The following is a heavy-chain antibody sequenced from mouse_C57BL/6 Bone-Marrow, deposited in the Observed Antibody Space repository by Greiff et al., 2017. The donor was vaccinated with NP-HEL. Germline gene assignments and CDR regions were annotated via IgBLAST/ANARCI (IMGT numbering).Heavy chain of an antibody. J-gene: IGHJ2*01. CDR1: GYTFTSYW. Sequence: QVHVKQPGAELVKPGASVKLSCKASGYTFTSYWMHWVKQRPGQGLEWIGMIHPNSGSTNYNEKFKSKATLTVDKSSSTAYMQLSSLTSEDSAVYYCARRGSRPYYFDYWGQGTTLTVSS. V-gene: IGHV1-64*01. CDR3: ARRGSRPYYFDY. CDR2: IHPNSGST. D-gene: IGHD1-1*01.